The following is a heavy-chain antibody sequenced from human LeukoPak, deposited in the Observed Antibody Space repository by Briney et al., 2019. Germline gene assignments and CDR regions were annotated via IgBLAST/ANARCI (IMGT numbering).Heavy chain of an antibody. CDR3: ARGRVSSSSWYSTYYYYFYMDV. J-gene: IGHJ6*03. CDR2: IYHSGST. Sequence: SETLSLTCAVSGVSISSSNWWSWVRQPPGKGLEWIGEIYHSGSTNYNPSLESRVTMSVDKSKNHFSLELSSVTAADTAVYFCARGRVSSSSWYSTYYYYFYMDVWGKGTTVTVSS. V-gene: IGHV4-4*02. CDR1: GVSISSSNW. D-gene: IGHD6-13*01.